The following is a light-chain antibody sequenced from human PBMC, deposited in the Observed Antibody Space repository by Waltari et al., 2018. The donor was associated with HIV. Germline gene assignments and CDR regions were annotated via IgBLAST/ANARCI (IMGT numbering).Light chain of an antibody. V-gene: IGLV1-51*01. CDR3: ATWAITLRAVL. J-gene: IGLJ3*02. CDR2: DKN. CDR1: NSNIGSSS. Sequence: QSVLTQPPSVSAAPGQKVTISCSGSNSNIGSSSVSWYQHLPGTARKRLVSDKNKRPTGIPARFPGSKSGTSATLDISGLQTGDEAEYYCATWAITLRAVLFGGGTKLTVL.